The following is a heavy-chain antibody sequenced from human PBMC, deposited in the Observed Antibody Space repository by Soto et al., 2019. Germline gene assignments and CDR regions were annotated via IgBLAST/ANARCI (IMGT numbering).Heavy chain of an antibody. V-gene: IGHV3-48*01. CDR2: ISSSSSTI. Sequence: GGSLRLSCAASGFTFSSYSMNWFRQAPGKGLEWVSYISSSSSTIYYADSVKGRFTISRDNAKNSLYLQMNSLRAEDTAVYYCARSGTMQYYDILTGYYYGYYYYDMDVWGKGTTVTVSS. CDR1: GFTFSSYS. J-gene: IGHJ6*03. D-gene: IGHD3-9*01. CDR3: ARSGTMQYYDILTGYYYGYYYYDMDV.